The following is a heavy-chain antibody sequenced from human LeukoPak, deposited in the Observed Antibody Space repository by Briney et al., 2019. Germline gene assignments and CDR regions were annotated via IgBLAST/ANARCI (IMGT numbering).Heavy chain of an antibody. V-gene: IGHV4-59*08. D-gene: IGHD3-16*01. CDR1: GGSMSSYY. J-gene: IGHJ5*02. CDR2: IYYSGSP. CDR3: ARGQTLRFMYYDYVWGSSPPNWFDP. Sequence: SETLSLTCTVSGGSMSSYYWSWIRQPPGKGLEWIGYIYYSGSPNYNPSLKSRLTISIDTSKKQVSLELSSVTAADTAVYYCARGQTLRFMYYDYVWGSSPPNWFDPWGQGTLVTVSS.